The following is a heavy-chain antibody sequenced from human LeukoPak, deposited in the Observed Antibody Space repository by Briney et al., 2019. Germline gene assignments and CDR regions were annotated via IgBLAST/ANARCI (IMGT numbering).Heavy chain of an antibody. J-gene: IGHJ4*02. CDR1: RDYIRHIDYY. CDR2: IYKSGTT. Sequence: SETLSLTCTVSRDYIRHIDYYWVWIRQPPGEGLEWIGNIYKSGTTSYSPSLSSRVTMSIDTSKSQFSLRVNSVTAADTAVYYCARLIVGCTDGVCYKGHLYWGQGTLVTVSS. CDR3: ARLIVGCTDGVCYKGHLY. V-gene: IGHV4-39*07. D-gene: IGHD2-8*01.